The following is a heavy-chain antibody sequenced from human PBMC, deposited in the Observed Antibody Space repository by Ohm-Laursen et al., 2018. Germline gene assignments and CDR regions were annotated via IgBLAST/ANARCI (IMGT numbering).Heavy chain of an antibody. CDR3: ARDRRGYCSGGSCLYYYYGMDV. Sequence: SLRLSCAASGFTFDDYAVHWVRQAPGKGLEWVSGISWNSGSIGYADSVKGRFTISRDNAKNSLYLQMNSLRAEDTAVYYCARDRRGYCSGGSCLYYYYGMDVWGQGTTVTVSS. V-gene: IGHV3-9*01. D-gene: IGHD2-15*01. J-gene: IGHJ6*02. CDR2: ISWNSGSI. CDR1: GFTFDDYA.